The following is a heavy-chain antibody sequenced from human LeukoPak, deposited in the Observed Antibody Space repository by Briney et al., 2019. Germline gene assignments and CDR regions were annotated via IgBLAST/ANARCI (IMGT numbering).Heavy chain of an antibody. CDR1: GYTFTSYY. V-gene: IGHV1-46*01. CDR2: INPSGGST. Sequence: ASVKVSCKASGYTFTSYYMHWVRQAPGQGLEWMGIINPSGGSTSYAQKFQGRVTMTRDTSTSTVYMELSSLGSEDTAVYYCAREDYDFWSGYHDPLDYWGQGTLVTVSS. J-gene: IGHJ4*02. CDR3: AREDYDFWSGYHDPLDY. D-gene: IGHD3-3*01.